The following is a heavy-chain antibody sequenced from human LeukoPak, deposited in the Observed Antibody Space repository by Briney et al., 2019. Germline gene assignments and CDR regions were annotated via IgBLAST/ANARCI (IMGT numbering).Heavy chain of an antibody. CDR1: GFMFHDYA. V-gene: IGHV3-43*02. CDR2: ISGGGGST. CDR3: ARESGKFDY. J-gene: IGHJ4*02. Sequence: GGSQSLSCAAPGFMFHDYAIHWVRQAPGKGLEWVSLISGGGGSTFYADSVKGRFSISRDNSKNSLSLEMNSLRTEDTAMYYCARESGKFDYWGQGTLVAVSS.